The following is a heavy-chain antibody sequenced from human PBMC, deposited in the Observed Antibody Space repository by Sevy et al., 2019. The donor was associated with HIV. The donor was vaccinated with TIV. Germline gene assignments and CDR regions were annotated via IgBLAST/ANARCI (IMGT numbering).Heavy chain of an antibody. CDR1: GFTFSSYA. V-gene: IGHV3-30-3*01. CDR3: ARNDGYYFDY. Sequence: GGFLRLSCAASGFTFSSYAMHWVRQAPGKGLEWVAVISYDGSNKYYADSVKGRFTISRDNSKNTLYLQMNSLRAEDTAVYYCARNDGYYFDYWGQGTLVTVSS. J-gene: IGHJ4*02. CDR2: ISYDGSNK. D-gene: IGHD3-16*01.